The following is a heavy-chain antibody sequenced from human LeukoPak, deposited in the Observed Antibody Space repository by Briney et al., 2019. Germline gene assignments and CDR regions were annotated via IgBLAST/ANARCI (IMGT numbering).Heavy chain of an antibody. Sequence: GGPLRLSCAASGFTFSSYGMHWVRQAPGKGLEWVSLISGDGGSTYYADSVKGRFTISRDNSKNSLYLQMNSLRTEDTALYYCAKDYSPNFSRHGHMVRGVISGWFDPWGQGTLVTVSS. CDR1: GFTFSSYG. J-gene: IGHJ5*02. CDR2: ISGDGGST. V-gene: IGHV3-43*02. D-gene: IGHD3-10*01. CDR3: AKDYSPNFSRHGHMVRGVISGWFDP.